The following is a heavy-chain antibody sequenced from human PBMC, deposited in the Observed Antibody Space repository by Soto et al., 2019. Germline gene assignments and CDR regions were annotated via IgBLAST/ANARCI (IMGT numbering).Heavy chain of an antibody. CDR3: ANLRITIFGVVIRLAYYYGMDV. CDR1: GFTFSSYG. D-gene: IGHD3-3*01. CDR2: ISYDGSNK. V-gene: IGHV3-30*18. Sequence: GGSLRLSCAASGFTFSSYGMHWVRQAPGKGLEWVAVISYDGSNKYYADSVKGRFTISRDNSKNTLYLQMNSLRAEDTAVYYYANLRITIFGVVIRLAYYYGMDVWGQGTTVTVSS. J-gene: IGHJ6*02.